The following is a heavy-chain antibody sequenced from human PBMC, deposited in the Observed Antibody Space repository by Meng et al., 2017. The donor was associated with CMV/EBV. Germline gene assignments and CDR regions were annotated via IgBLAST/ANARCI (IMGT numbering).Heavy chain of an antibody. CDR1: GYTFTSYG. D-gene: IGHD3-3*01. V-gene: IGHV1-18*01. Sequence: ASVKVSCKASGYTFTSYGISWVRQAPGQGLEWMGWISAYNGNTNCAQKLQGRVTMTTDTSTSTAYMELRSLRSDDTAVYYCARDNTIFGVVTIYYYGMDVWGQGTTVTVSS. J-gene: IGHJ6*02. CDR2: ISAYNGNT. CDR3: ARDNTIFGVVTIYYYGMDV.